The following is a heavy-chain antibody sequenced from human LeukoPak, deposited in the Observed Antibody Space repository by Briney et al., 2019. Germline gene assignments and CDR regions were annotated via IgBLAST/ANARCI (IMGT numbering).Heavy chain of an antibody. D-gene: IGHD2-15*01. V-gene: IGHV1-46*01. Sequence: ASVKVSCKASGYTFTSYYMHWVRQAPGQGLEWMGIINPSGGSTSYAQKFQGRVTMTRDTSTSTVYMELSSLRSEDTAVYYCAREERGGSLFYRIDPWGQGTLVTVPS. CDR3: AREERGGSLFYRIDP. J-gene: IGHJ5*02. CDR1: GYTFTSYY. CDR2: INPSGGST.